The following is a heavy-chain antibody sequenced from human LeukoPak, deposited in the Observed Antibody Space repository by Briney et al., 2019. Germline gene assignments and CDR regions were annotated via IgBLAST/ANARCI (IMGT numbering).Heavy chain of an antibody. J-gene: IGHJ4*02. V-gene: IGHV3-48*04. CDR2: ISSSGRTI. Sequence: PGGSLRLSCAASGFSFSTYSMKWVRQAPGKGLECISYISSSGRTIYYADSLKGRFTVSRDNAKNSLYLRMNNLRAEDTAVYYCARGEYYFDYWGQGTLVTVSS. CDR1: GFSFSTYS. CDR3: ARGEYYFDY.